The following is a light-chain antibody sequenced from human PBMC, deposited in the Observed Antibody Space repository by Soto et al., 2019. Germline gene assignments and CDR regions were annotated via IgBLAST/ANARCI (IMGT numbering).Light chain of an antibody. CDR1: SSDVGDYNY. CDR3: SSYTATNTLV. J-gene: IGLJ2*01. V-gene: IGLV2-14*01. CDR2: GVS. Sequence: QSVLTQPASVSGSPGQSITISCTGTSSDVGDYNYVSWHQQHPGKAPKLIIYGVSNRPSGISNRFSGSKSGNTASLTVSGLQAEDEADYYCSSYTATNTLVFGGGTKLTVL.